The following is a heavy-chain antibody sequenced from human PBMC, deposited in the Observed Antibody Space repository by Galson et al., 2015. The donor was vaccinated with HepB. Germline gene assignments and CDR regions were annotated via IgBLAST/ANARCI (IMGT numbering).Heavy chain of an antibody. V-gene: IGHV3-33*01. CDR2: IWHDGGNQ. CDR1: GFIFSRHG. D-gene: IGHD5-18*01. Sequence: SLRLSCAASGFIFSRHGIHWVRQAPGKGLECVAMIWHDGGNQHYADSVKGRFTISRDNSKNTPYLQMNGRRAEDTAGYYCVRESLMAMVTFDLWGRGTLGTVSS. J-gene: IGHJ4*02. CDR3: VRESLMAMVTFDL.